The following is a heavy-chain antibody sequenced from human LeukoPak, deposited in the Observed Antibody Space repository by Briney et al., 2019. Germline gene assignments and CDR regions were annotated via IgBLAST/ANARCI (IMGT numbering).Heavy chain of an antibody. CDR3: ARPYYYDSRIDP. V-gene: IGHV4-30-4*01. D-gene: IGHD3-22*01. Sequence: PSQTLSLTCTVSGGSISSGDYYWSWIRQPPGKGLEWIAYMYYSGSTYYNPSLKSRVTMSADTSKNQLSLKLSSVTAADTAVYHCARPYYYDSRIDPWGQGTLVTVSS. CDR2: MYYSGST. CDR1: GGSISSGDYY. J-gene: IGHJ5*02.